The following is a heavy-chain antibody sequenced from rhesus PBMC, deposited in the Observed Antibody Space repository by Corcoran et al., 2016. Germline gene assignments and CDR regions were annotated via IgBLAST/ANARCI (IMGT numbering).Heavy chain of an antibody. CDR1: GYSISSGYD. V-gene: IGHV4-76*01. J-gene: IGHJ4*01. Sequence: QVQLQESGPGVVKPSETLSLTCAVSGYSISSGYDWSWIRQPPGKGLEWIGYIYGSSGSTNNNPSLKNRVTISKDTSKNQFSLKLSSVTAADTAVYYCARNTNIFDYWGQGVLVTVSS. CDR3: ARNTNIFDY. CDR2: IYGSSGST. D-gene: IGHD2-15*01.